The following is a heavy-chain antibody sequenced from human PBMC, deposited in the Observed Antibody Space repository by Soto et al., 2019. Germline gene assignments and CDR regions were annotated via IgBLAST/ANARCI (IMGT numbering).Heavy chain of an antibody. CDR1: GFTFSTYV. Sequence: PGGSLRLSCAASGFTFSTYVMHWVRQAPGKGLEWVALISSDENTKYYAESVEGRFTISRDNSKDTLFLQLNSLRPEDTALYFCARGSFFHVAYWGRGTLVTVSS. CDR3: ARGSFFHVAY. V-gene: IGHV3-30-3*01. J-gene: IGHJ4*02. CDR2: ISSDENTK.